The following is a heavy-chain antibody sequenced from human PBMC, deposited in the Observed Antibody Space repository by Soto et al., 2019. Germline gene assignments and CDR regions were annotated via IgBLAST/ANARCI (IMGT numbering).Heavy chain of an antibody. V-gene: IGHV4-39*01. D-gene: IGHD3-3*01. CDR2: IYYSGST. Sequence: SETLSLSCTVSGGSISSSSYYWGWIRQPPGKGLEWIGSIYYSGSTYYNPSLKSRVTISVDTSKNQFSLKLSSVTAADTAVYYCARHRYYDFWSGYYYYYYMDVWGNGTTVTVS. CDR1: GGSISSSSYY. CDR3: ARHRYYDFWSGYYYYYYMDV. J-gene: IGHJ6*03.